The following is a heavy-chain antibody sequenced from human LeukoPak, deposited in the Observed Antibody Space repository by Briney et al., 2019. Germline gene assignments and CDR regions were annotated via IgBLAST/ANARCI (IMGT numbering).Heavy chain of an antibody. J-gene: IGHJ6*02. Sequence: PGRSPRLSCAASGFTFSTYGMHWVRQAPGKGLEWVAVTAYDGSTQYYADSVKGRFTISRDNSKNTLYLQMNSLRVDDTAVYYCATDRGGSYNFYYGMDVWGQGTTVTVSS. V-gene: IGHV3-30*03. CDR2: TAYDGSTQ. CDR3: ATDRGGSYNFYYGMDV. CDR1: GFTFSTYG. D-gene: IGHD1-26*01.